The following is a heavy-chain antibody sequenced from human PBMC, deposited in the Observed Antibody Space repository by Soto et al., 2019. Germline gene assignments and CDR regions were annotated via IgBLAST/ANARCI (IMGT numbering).Heavy chain of an antibody. Sequence: GGSLRLSCAGSQFTFSNYWMNWVRQAPGKGLEWVANINQDGSEKYYVDSVKGRFTISRDIAKNSLFLQMNSLRADDTAVYYCARASPGMDVWGQGTTVTVSS. V-gene: IGHV3-7*01. CDR2: INQDGSEK. CDR3: ARASPGMDV. CDR1: QFTFSNYW. J-gene: IGHJ6*02.